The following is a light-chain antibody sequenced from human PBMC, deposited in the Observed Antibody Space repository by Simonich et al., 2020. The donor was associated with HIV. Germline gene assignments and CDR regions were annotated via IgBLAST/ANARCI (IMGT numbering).Light chain of an antibody. V-gene: IGKV4-1*01. CDR2: WAS. Sequence: DIVMTQSPDSLAVSLGERATINCKSSQSVLYSSKNKNYLAWYQQKPGQPPKLLIYWASTRESGVPDRFSGSGSGTDFTLTISSLQAEDVAVYYCQQYYTTPWTFGQGTKVEI. J-gene: IGKJ1*01. CDR1: QSVLYSSKNKNY. CDR3: QQYYTTPWT.